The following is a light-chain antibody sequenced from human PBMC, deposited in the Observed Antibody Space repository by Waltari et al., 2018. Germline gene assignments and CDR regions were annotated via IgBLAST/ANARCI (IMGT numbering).Light chain of an antibody. CDR3: TSYTSRSTWV. CDR1: SSDVGGYNY. V-gene: IGLV2-14*03. J-gene: IGLJ2*01. CDR2: DVS. Sequence: QSALTQPASVSGSPGQSIAISCTGTSSDVGGYNYVSWYQQHPGKAPKLMIYDVSNRPSGVSKRFSGSKSGNTASLTISGLHAEDEADYYCTSYTSRSTWVFGGGTKLTVL.